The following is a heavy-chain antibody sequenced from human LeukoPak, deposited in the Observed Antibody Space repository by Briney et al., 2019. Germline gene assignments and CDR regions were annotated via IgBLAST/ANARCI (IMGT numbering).Heavy chain of an antibody. Sequence: ASVRVSCKASGGTFSSYAISWVRQAPGQGLEWMGGTIPIFGTANYAQKFQGRVTITADKSTSTAYMELSSLRSEDTAVYYCARDQGYCSGGSCYSGGRVYWGQGTLVTVSS. CDR2: TIPIFGTA. CDR3: ARDQGYCSGGSCYSGGRVY. CDR1: GGTFSSYA. D-gene: IGHD2-15*01. V-gene: IGHV1-69*06. J-gene: IGHJ4*02.